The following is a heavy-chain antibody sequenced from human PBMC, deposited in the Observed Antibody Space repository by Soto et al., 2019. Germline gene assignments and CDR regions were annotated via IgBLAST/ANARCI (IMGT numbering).Heavy chain of an antibody. CDR1: GFTFSSYA. J-gene: IGHJ4*02. CDR2: ISGSGGST. D-gene: IGHD3-10*01. CDR3: AKYKKLWFGEFYVYYFDY. Sequence: EVQLLESGGGLVQPGGSLRLSCAASGFTFSSYAMSWVRQAPGKGLEWVSAISGSGGSTYYADSVKGRFTISRDNSKNTLYLQMNSLRAEDTAVYYCAKYKKLWFGEFYVYYFDYWGQGTLVTVSS. V-gene: IGHV3-23*01.